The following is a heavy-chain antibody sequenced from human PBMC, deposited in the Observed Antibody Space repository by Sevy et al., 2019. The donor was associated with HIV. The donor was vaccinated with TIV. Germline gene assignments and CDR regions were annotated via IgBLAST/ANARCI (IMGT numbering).Heavy chain of an antibody. Sequence: GGSLRLSCAASGFTFSDYYMSWIRQAPGKGLEWVSYISSSGSTIYYADSVKGRFTISRDNAKSSLYLQMNGLRAEDTAVYYCARDSDAYYYDSSGYYSSSYYFDYWGQGTLVTVSS. V-gene: IGHV3-11*01. CDR1: GFTFSDYY. CDR3: ARDSDAYYYDSSGYYSSSYYFDY. J-gene: IGHJ4*02. D-gene: IGHD3-22*01. CDR2: ISSSGSTI.